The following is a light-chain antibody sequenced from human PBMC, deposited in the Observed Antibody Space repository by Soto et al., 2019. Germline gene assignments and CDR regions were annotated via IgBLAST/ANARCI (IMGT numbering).Light chain of an antibody. J-gene: IGKJ2*01. Sequence: DIPMTQSPSTLSASVGDRVTITCRASQSISSWLAWYLQRPGKAPKLLIYDASSLESGVPSRFSGSGSGTEFTLTISSLQPDDFATYYCQQYNSNSKYTFGQGTKLEIK. V-gene: IGKV1-5*01. CDR1: QSISSW. CDR3: QQYNSNSKYT. CDR2: DAS.